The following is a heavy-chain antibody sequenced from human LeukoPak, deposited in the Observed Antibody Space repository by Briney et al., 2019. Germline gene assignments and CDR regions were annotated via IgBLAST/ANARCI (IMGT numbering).Heavy chain of an antibody. CDR1: GFTFSSYG. Sequence: GRSLRLSCAASGFTFSSYGMHWVRQAPGKGLEWVAVIWYDGSNKYYADSVKGRFTISRDNSKNTLYLQMNSLRVEDTAVYYCARGSEYTSSTNYYFDYWGQGTLVTVSS. CDR2: IWYDGSNK. CDR3: ARGSEYTSSTNYYFDY. V-gene: IGHV3-33*01. J-gene: IGHJ4*02. D-gene: IGHD6-6*01.